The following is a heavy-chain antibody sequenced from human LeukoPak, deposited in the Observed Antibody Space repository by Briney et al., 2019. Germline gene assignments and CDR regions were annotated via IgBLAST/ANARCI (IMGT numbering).Heavy chain of an antibody. CDR3: ARGIAGTGGPPTLRIDP. D-gene: IGHD1-20*01. CDR1: GGSISSYY. V-gene: IGHV4-59*08. CDR2: MYYSGST. J-gene: IGHJ5*02. Sequence: TSETLSLTCTVSGGSISSYYWSWIRQPPGKGLEWIGYMYYSGSTNYNPSLKSRVTISVDTSKNQFSLMLTSVTAADTAVYYCARGIAGTGGPPTLRIDPWGQGTLVTVSS.